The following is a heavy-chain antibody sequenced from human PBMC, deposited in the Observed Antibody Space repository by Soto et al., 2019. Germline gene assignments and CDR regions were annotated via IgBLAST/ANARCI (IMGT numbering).Heavy chain of an antibody. D-gene: IGHD1-1*01. CDR1: GFTFSAFE. Sequence: EVQLVESGGGLVQPGGSLRLSCAASGFTFSAFEMNWVRQAPGKGLEWLSYIYNSGSTMTYADSVKGRFAISRDNAKNSLYLETYSLRAEDTAVYYCARESGGTGLDVWGQGTTVTVSS. J-gene: IGHJ6*02. CDR2: IYNSGSTM. CDR3: ARESGGTGLDV. V-gene: IGHV3-48*03.